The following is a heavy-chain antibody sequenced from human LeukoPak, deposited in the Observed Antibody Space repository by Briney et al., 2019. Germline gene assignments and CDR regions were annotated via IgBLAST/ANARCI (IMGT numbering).Heavy chain of an antibody. CDR3: ARDTKEQLVRGGAFDN. V-gene: IGHV6-1*01. Sequence: SQTLSLSCAISGDSVSSNSAGWNWIRRSPSRGLGWQGRAYYRSRWNTDYAVSVKSRITIKLDTSKNQFSLKLNSLTPEDTAVYYCARDTKEQLVRGGAFDNWGQGTMVTVSS. CDR2: AYYRSRWNT. J-gene: IGHJ3*02. D-gene: IGHD6-13*01. CDR1: GDSVSSNSAG.